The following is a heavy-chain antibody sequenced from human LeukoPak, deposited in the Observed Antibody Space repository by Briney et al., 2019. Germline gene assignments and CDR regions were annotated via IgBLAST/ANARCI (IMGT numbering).Heavy chain of an antibody. D-gene: IGHD3-3*01. Sequence: GGSLGLSCAGSGFTFSSSWMTWVRRAPGKGLEWVANIRQDGIEKYHVDSVKGRFTISRDNAKNSLYLQMNSLRAEDTAVYYCARDQTYYDIWSPYPYYYYYGMDVWGQGTTVTVSS. CDR2: IRQDGIEK. CDR3: ARDQTYYDIWSPYPYYYYYGMDV. J-gene: IGHJ6*02. CDR1: GFTFSSSW. V-gene: IGHV3-7*01.